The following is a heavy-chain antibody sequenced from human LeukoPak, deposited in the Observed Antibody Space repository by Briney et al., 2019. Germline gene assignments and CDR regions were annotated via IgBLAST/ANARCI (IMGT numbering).Heavy chain of an antibody. CDR1: GFPFRGYW. V-gene: IGHV3-74*01. CDR3: VGICSKGLPR. Sequence: GGSLRLSCAASGFPFRGYWMHWVRQAPGKGLVWVSRINNDGSTTTYADSVKGRFTISRDNAKNTLYLQMNSLSAEATAVYYCVGICSKGLPRRGQGRLVTLS. CDR2: INNDGSTT. J-gene: IGHJ4*02. D-gene: IGHD2-15*01.